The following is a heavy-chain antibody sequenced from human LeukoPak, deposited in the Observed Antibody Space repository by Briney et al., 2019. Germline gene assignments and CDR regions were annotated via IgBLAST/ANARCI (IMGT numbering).Heavy chain of an antibody. D-gene: IGHD3-10*01. V-gene: IGHV5-51*01. CDR1: GYIFSRHW. CDR3: ARREVDQIWFGPRSAFDI. Sequence: GESLKISCKGSGYIFSRHWIGWVRQMPGKGLEWMGIIYPGDSDTRYSPSFQGQVTISADKSISTAYLQWSSLKASDTAMYYCARREVDQIWFGPRSAFDIWGQGTMVTVSS. J-gene: IGHJ3*02. CDR2: IYPGDSDT.